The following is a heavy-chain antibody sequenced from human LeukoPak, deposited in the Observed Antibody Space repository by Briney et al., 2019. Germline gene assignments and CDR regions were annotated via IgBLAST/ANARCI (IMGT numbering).Heavy chain of an antibody. D-gene: IGHD4-17*01. J-gene: IGHJ6*03. Sequence: PSQTLSLTCTVSGGSISSGGYYWSWIRQHPGKGLEWIGYIYYSGSTYYNPSLKSRVTISVDTSKNQFSLKLSSVTAADTAVYYCARGKEDDYDDDFGYYYYMDVWGKGTTVTVSS. CDR1: GGSISSGGYY. CDR2: IYYSGST. CDR3: ARGKEDDYDDDFGYYYYMDV. V-gene: IGHV4-31*03.